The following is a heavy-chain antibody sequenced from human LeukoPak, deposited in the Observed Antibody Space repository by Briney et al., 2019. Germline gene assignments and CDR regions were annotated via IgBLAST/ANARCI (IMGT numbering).Heavy chain of an antibody. V-gene: IGHV4-34*01. Sequence: SETLSLTCAVYGGAFSGYYWSWIRQPPGKGLEWIGEINHSGSTNYNPSLKSRVTISVDTSKNQFSLKLSSVTAADTAVYYCARDYYDSSGYYYFDYWGQGTLVTVSS. CDR2: INHSGST. D-gene: IGHD3-22*01. CDR3: ARDYYDSSGYYYFDY. J-gene: IGHJ4*02. CDR1: GGAFSGYY.